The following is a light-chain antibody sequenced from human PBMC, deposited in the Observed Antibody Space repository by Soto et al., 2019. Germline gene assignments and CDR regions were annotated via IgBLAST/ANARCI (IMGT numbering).Light chain of an antibody. V-gene: IGKV3-11*01. CDR2: DAS. J-gene: IGKJ1*01. CDR1: QSVSSY. CDR3: KRRRRWPWT. Sequence: GGISTRSPSASQSVSSYLAWYQQKPGQAPRLLIYDASNRATGIPARFSGSWCGTHYTLSVCGLGIPAYPLYCCKRRRRWPWTFGQGTKVDIK.